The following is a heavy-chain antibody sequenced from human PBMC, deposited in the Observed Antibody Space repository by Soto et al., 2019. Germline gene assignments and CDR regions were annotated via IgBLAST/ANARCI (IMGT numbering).Heavy chain of an antibody. CDR2: INAGNGNT. J-gene: IGHJ6*03. Sequence: QVQLVQSGAEVKKPGASVKVSCKASGYTFTSYAMHWVRQAPGQRLEWMGWINAGNGNTKYSQKFQGRVTITRDTSASTAYMELSSLRSEDTAVYYCAGGTSWNYYYYMDVWGKGTTVTVSS. CDR3: AGGTSWNYYYYMDV. CDR1: GYTFTSYA. V-gene: IGHV1-3*01. D-gene: IGHD2-15*01.